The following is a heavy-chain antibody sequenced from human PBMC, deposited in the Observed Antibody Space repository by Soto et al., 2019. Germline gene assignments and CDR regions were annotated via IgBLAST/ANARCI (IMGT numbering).Heavy chain of an antibody. J-gene: IGHJ4*02. CDR2: IYWDDDK. Sequence: QITLNESGPPVVRPTETLTLTCIFSGFSLTTSGVGVGWIRQSPGKAPEWLALIYWDDDKRYSASLKSRLTITKDTSKNQVVLTVSVLDPTDTATYYCAHRVLRTVFGLVTTTAIYFDFWGQGTPVAVSS. CDR1: GFSLTTSGVG. V-gene: IGHV2-5*02. CDR3: AHRVLRTVFGLVTTTAIYFDF. D-gene: IGHD3-3*01.